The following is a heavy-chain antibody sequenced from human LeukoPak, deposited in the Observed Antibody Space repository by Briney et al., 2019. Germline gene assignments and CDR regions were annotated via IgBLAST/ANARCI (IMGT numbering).Heavy chain of an antibody. V-gene: IGHV3-23*01. CDR2: ITGGRDAT. J-gene: IGHJ5*02. D-gene: IGHD4-17*01. CDR1: GFSFSSFA. CDR3: TKDPDGDYIGAFDG. Sequence: GGSLRLSCAASGFSFSSFAMTWVRQAPGKGLEWVSAITGGRDATYNTDSVKGRFTISRDNAKNTLYLQMNSLRADDTAIYYCTKDPDGDYIGAFDGWGQRTLVTVSS.